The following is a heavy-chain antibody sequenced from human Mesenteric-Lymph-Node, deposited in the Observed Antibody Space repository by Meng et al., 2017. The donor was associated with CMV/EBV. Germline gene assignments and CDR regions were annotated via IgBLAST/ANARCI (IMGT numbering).Heavy chain of an antibody. V-gene: IGHV3-66*02. CDR2: IYSGGNT. J-gene: IGHJ6*02. Sequence: GESLKISCAASGFTFSNYWMSWVRQAPGKGLEWISVIYSGGNTYYADSVKGRFTISRDDSKNTLYLQMNSLRAEDTGVYYCARAPYSSSTFWYYGMDVWGQGTTVTVSS. CDR3: ARAPYSSSTFWYYGMDV. CDR1: GFTFSNYW. D-gene: IGHD6-6*01.